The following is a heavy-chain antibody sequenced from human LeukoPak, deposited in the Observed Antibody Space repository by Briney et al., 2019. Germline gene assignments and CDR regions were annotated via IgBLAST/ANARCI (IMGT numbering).Heavy chain of an antibody. J-gene: IGHJ3*02. CDR2: ISWNSGSI. D-gene: IGHD4-17*01. V-gene: IGHV3-9*03. CDR3: AKAMTTGYGFDI. CDR1: GFTFDDYA. Sequence: GGSLRLSCAASGFTFDDYAMHWVRQAPGKGLEWVSGISWNSGSIGYADSVKGRFTISRDNAKKSLYLEMNSLRAEDMALYYCAKAMTTGYGFDIWGQGTMVTVSS.